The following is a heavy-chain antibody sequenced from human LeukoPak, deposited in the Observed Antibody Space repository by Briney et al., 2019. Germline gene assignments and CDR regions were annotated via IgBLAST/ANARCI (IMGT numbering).Heavy chain of an antibody. CDR3: ASLATLIGYMDV. CDR1: GGTFSSYA. Sequence: SVKVSCKASGGTFSSYAISWVRQAPGQGLEWMGGIIPIFGTANYAQKFQGRVTITADESTSIAYMELSSLRSEDTAVYYCASLATLIGYMDVWGKGTTVTVSS. J-gene: IGHJ6*03. D-gene: IGHD1-26*01. V-gene: IGHV1-69*13. CDR2: IIPIFGTA.